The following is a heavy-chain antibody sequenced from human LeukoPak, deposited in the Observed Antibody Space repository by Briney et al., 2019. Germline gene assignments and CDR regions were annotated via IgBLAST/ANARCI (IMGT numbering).Heavy chain of an antibody. Sequence: SETLSLTCAVYGGSFSGYYWSWIRQPPGKGLEWIGSIYYSGSTYYNPSLKSRVTISVDTSKNQFSLKLSSVTAADTAVYYCARHLLPVTPEYFDYWGQGTLVTVSS. CDR3: ARHLLPVTPEYFDY. V-gene: IGHV4-34*01. CDR1: GGSFSGYY. CDR2: IYYSGST. D-gene: IGHD4-23*01. J-gene: IGHJ4*02.